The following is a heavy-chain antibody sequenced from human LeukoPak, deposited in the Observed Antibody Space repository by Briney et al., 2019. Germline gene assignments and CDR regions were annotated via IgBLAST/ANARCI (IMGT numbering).Heavy chain of an antibody. J-gene: IGHJ6*03. CDR3: ARSVRLATRGGSYYYYYMDV. CDR1: GGSISSGSYY. V-gene: IGHV4-61*02. CDR2: IYTSGGT. D-gene: IGHD5-24*01. Sequence: PSETLSLTCTVSGGSISSGSYYWSWIRQPAGKGLEWIGRIYTSGGTNYNPSLKSRVTISVDTSKNQFSLKLSSVTAADTAVYYCARSVRLATRGGSYYYYYMDVWGKGITVTVSS.